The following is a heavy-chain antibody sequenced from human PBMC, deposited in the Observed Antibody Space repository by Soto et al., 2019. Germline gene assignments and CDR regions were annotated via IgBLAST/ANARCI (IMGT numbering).Heavy chain of an antibody. CDR2: IRGGGGRT. CDR1: GFTFSSYA. CDR3: AKTGMAGYCRGDNCYYYFDY. D-gene: IGHD2-15*01. V-gene: IGHV3-23*01. J-gene: IGHJ4*02. Sequence: PGGSLRLSCSASGFTFSSYAMSWVRQTPGKGLEWVSSIRGGGGRTYFADSVKGRFSISRDNSKNTLYLQMNSLRAEDTAVYYCAKTGMAGYCRGDNCYYYFDYWGQGTLVTVSS.